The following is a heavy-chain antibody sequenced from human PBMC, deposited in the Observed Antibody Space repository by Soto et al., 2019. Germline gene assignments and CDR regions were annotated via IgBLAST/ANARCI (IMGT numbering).Heavy chain of an antibody. D-gene: IGHD1-1*01. CDR3: SRGYPPRDQLGNLPGAF. CDR1: GYTFTSYY. Sequence: QVQLVQSGAEVMQPGASVKVSCKASGYTFTSYYIQWVRQAPGQGLEWMGIINPSGGSTNYAQKFQGRVTMARDTSTSTVYMELSGLRSEDTAIYYCSRGYPPRDQLGNLPGAFWGQGTLVSVSS. J-gene: IGHJ4*02. CDR2: INPSGGST. V-gene: IGHV1-46*03.